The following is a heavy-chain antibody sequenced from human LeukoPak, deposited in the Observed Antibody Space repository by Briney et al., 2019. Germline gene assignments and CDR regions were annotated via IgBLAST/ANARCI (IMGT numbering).Heavy chain of an antibody. J-gene: IGHJ4*02. D-gene: IGHD5-18*01. CDR2: IYTSGST. CDR3: ALSSYSYGTTRPFDY. Sequence: SETLSLTCTVSGGSISSYYWSWIRQPAGKGLEWIGRIYTSGSTNYNPSLKSRVTMSVDTSKNQFSLKLSSVTAADTAVYYCALSSYSYGTTRPFDYWGQGTLVTVSS. V-gene: IGHV4-4*07. CDR1: GGSISSYY.